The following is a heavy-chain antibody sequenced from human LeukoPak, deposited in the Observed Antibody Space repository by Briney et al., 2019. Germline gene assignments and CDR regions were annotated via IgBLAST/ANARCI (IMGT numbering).Heavy chain of an antibody. J-gene: IGHJ6*03. CDR1: GFTFSDYY. CDR3: APAAWSGYYSYYYYMDV. CDR2: ISSSGSTI. D-gene: IGHD3-3*01. V-gene: IGHV3-11*04. Sequence: GGSLRLSCAASGFTFSDYYMSWIRQAPGKGLEWVSYISSSGSTIYYADSVKGRFTISRDNAKNSLYLQMNSLRAEDTAVYYCAPAAWSGYYSYYYYMDVWGKGTTVTVSS.